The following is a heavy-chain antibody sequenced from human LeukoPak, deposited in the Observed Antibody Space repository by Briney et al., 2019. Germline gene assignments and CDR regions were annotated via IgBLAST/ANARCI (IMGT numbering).Heavy chain of an antibody. CDR2: INPNSGGT. Sequence: GASVKVSCKASGYTFTGYYMHWVRQAPGQGLEWMAWINPNSGGTNYAQKFQGRVTMTRDTSISTAYMELSRLRSGDTAVYYCARSYYYDSSGYWRFDYWGQGTLVTVSS. J-gene: IGHJ4*02. V-gene: IGHV1-2*02. CDR1: GYTFTGYY. D-gene: IGHD3-22*01. CDR3: ARSYYYDSSGYWRFDY.